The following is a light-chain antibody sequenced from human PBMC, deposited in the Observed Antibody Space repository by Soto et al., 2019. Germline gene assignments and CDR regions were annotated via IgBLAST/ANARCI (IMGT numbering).Light chain of an antibody. Sequence: EIVMTQSPVTLSVSPGERATLSCRASQSVSGKLAWYQQKPGQAPRLLIYDASTRATGVPARFSGSGSGTEFTLIISSLQSEDFAVYYCQQYSNWRTFGQGTNVEIK. CDR3: QQYSNWRT. CDR2: DAS. CDR1: QSVSGK. V-gene: IGKV3-15*01. J-gene: IGKJ1*01.